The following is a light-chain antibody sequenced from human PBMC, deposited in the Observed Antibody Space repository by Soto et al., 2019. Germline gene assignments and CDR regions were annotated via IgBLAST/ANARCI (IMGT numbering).Light chain of an antibody. J-gene: IGLJ1*01. Sequence: QSVLTQPRSVSASPGQSVTISCTGTSSDVGRYDYVSWYQQLPGKAPKLIVYDVTERPSGVPDRFSGSKSGNTASLTISGLQAEDEAAYSCCSFAGSYSYVSGTGTKVTVL. V-gene: IGLV2-11*01. CDR1: SSDVGRYDY. CDR3: CSFAGSYSYV. CDR2: DVT.